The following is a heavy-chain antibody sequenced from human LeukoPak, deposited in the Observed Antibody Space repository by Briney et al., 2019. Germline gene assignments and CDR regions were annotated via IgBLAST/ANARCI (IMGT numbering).Heavy chain of an antibody. D-gene: IGHD3-9*01. CDR3: TTRLRYFDWTIYDFDY. V-gene: IGHV3-15*01. Sequence: SGGSLRLSCAASGFTFRNAWMSWVRQAPGKGLEWVGRIKSKTDGETTEYAAPVKGRFTISRDDSKTTPDLQMNSLKTEDTAVYYCTTRLRYFDWTIYDFDYWGQGTLVTVSS. CDR2: IKSKTDGETT. CDR1: GFTFRNAW. J-gene: IGHJ4*02.